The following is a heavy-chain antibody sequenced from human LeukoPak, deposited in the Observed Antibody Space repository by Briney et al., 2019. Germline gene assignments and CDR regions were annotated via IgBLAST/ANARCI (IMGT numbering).Heavy chain of an antibody. V-gene: IGHV4-39*01. CDR1: GGSISSSSYY. D-gene: IGHD6-13*01. J-gene: IGHJ1*01. Sequence: SETLSLTCTVSGGSISSSSYYWGWIRQPPGKGLEWLGRIYYSGSTYYNASLKSRVTISVDPSKNKFSLTLSSVTAADMVVYYCARQRIAAALGFFQHWGQGTLVTVSS. CDR2: IYYSGST. CDR3: ARQRIAAALGFFQH.